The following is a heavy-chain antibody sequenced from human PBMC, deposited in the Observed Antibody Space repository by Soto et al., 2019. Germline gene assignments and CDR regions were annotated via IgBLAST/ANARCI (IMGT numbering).Heavy chain of an antibody. Sequence: ASVKVSCKASGYTFTGYYMHWVRQAPGQGLEWMGGIIPIFGTANYAQKFQGRVTITADESTSTAYMELSSLRSEDTAVYYCAGEYSSSSYDYYFDYWGQGTLVTVSS. J-gene: IGHJ4*02. CDR2: IIPIFGTA. D-gene: IGHD6-6*01. CDR1: GYTFTGYY. V-gene: IGHV1-69*13. CDR3: AGEYSSSSYDYYFDY.